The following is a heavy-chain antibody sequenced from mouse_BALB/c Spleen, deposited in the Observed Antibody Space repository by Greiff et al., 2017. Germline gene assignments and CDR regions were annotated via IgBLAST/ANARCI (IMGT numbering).Heavy chain of an antibody. J-gene: IGHJ4*01. Sequence: QVQLKQSGAELVRPGVSVKISCKGSGYTFTDYAMHWVKQSHAKSLEWIGVISTYYGDASYNQKFKGKATMTVDKSSSTAYMELARLTSEDSAIYYCARSGRYDDAMDYWGQGTSVTVSS. CDR1: GYTFTDYA. CDR3: ARSGRYDDAMDY. V-gene: IGHV1S137*01. D-gene: IGHD2-14*01. CDR2: ISTYYGDA.